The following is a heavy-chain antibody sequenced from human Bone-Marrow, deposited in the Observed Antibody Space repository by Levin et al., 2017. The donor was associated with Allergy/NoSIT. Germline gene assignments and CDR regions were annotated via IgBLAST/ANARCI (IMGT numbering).Heavy chain of an antibody. CDR1: GFTFNVFP. CDR2: IVGHGGTT. CDR3: VKAVVPSIYDSSGRYTRHT. V-gene: IGHV3-64D*06. Sequence: GGSLRLSCSASGFTFNVFPLHWVRQAPGKGLEYVSTIVGHGGTTYYADSVRGRFTISRDNSKNTVYLQMSSVRTEDTAVYYCVKAVVPSIYDSSGRYTRHTWGPGILVSVTS. J-gene: IGHJ4*02. D-gene: IGHD3-22*01.